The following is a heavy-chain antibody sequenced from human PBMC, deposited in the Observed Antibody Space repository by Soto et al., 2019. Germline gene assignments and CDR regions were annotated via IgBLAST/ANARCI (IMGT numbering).Heavy chain of an antibody. CDR2: ITDSSDTV. Sequence: GGSLRLSCVPSAFSFSNYNMNWVRQAPGKGLEWVSYITDSSDTVHYADSVRGRFTISRDNAESSLYLQMNSLRDEDTAVYFCARDFGHGYYLDYWGRGTLVTVSS. CDR1: AFSFSNYN. V-gene: IGHV3-48*02. CDR3: ARDFGHGYYLDY. D-gene: IGHD3-3*01. J-gene: IGHJ4*02.